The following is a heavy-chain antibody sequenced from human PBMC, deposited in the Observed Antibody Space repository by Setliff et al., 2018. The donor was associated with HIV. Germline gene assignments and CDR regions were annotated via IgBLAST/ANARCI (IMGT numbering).Heavy chain of an antibody. Sequence: ASVKVSCKTSGGTFNTYPIAWVRQAPGQGLEWMGGIAPNLRMPNYIQKFKGRLTITADESTSTVYMELTNLRSEDTAMYYCARSQSRGRFYGSGRQDAFDIWGQGTMVTVSS. CDR2: IAPNLRMP. V-gene: IGHV1-69*10. CDR1: GGTFNTYP. D-gene: IGHD3-10*01. J-gene: IGHJ3*02. CDR3: ARSQSRGRFYGSGRQDAFDI.